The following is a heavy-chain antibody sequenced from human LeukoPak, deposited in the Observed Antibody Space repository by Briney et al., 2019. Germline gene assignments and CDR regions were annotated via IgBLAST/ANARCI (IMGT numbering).Heavy chain of an antibody. CDR3: ARDRSDIVVVPAAAPFDY. CDR1: GYTFTSYG. J-gene: IGHJ4*02. CDR2: ISAYNGNT. V-gene: IGHV1-18*01. D-gene: IGHD2-2*01. Sequence: GASVKVSCKASGYTFTSYGISWVRQAPGQGLEWMGWISAYNGNTNYAQKLQGRVTMNTDTSTSKAYRELRTLRSDDTAVYYCARDRSDIVVVPAAAPFDYWGQGTLVTVSS.